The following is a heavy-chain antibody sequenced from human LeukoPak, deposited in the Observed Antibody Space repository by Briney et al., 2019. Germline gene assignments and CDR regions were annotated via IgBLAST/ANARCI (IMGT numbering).Heavy chain of an antibody. D-gene: IGHD6-6*01. J-gene: IGHJ4*02. V-gene: IGHV3-7*01. CDR2: IKQDGSEK. CDR3: VRALGSSSADY. Sequence: PGGSLRLSCAASGFTITHSWMSWVRQAPGKGLEWVANIKQDGSEKYYVDSVEGRFTISRDNAKNSVSLQMNSLRGEDTAVYYCVRALGSSSADYWGQGTLVTVSS. CDR1: GFTITHSW.